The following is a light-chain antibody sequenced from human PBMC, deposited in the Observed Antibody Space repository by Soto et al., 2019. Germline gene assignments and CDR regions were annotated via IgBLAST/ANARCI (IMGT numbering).Light chain of an antibody. CDR2: GAS. J-gene: IGKJ5*01. CDR1: LSVSSN. Sequence: EIVMTQSPATLSVSPGERATLSCRASLSVSSNLAWYQQKPGQGPSLLISGASTRATGIPDRFSGSGSGTEFTLTISSLQSEDFAVYYCQQYNNWITFGQGTRLEIK. V-gene: IGKV3-15*01. CDR3: QQYNNWIT.